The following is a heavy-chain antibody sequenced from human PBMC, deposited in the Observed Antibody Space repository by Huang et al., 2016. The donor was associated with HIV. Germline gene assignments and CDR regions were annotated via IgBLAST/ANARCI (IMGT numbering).Heavy chain of an antibody. Sequence: QVQLVQSGAEVKKPGSSVKVSCKASGGTFSNHGFSWVRQGPGKGLEWMGGIIPVFGTQYYTPKFQGRVTITADESTSTVYMELSSLTPDDTAEYYCARVRGYSGSYYGMDVWGQGTTVTVSS. J-gene: IGHJ6*02. D-gene: IGHD1-26*01. V-gene: IGHV1-69*01. CDR2: IIPVFGTQ. CDR1: GGTFSNHG. CDR3: ARVRGYSGSYYGMDV.